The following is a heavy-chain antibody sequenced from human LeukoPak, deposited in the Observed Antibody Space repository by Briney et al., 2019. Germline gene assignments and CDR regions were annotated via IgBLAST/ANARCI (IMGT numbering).Heavy chain of an antibody. CDR1: GFTFSGYW. D-gene: IGHD3-22*01. Sequence: PGGSLRLSCAASGFTFSGYWMSWVRQAPGKGLEWVANIKQDGSEKYYVDSVKGRFTISRDNAKNSLYLQMNSLRAEDTAVYYCARDRHRGDTIIVVVISQPYYFDYWGQGTLVTASS. CDR2: IKQDGSEK. V-gene: IGHV3-7*01. CDR3: ARDRHRGDTIIVVVISQPYYFDY. J-gene: IGHJ4*02.